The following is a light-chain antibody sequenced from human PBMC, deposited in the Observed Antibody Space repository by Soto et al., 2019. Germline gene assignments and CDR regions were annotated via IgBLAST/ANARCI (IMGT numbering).Light chain of an antibody. CDR3: ASYTRSAPLV. Sequence: QSVLPQPASVSGSPGPSITISCTGTTSDIGGYNFNSWYQHHPGKAPKLVIYDVNNRPSGISYGSSGSQSGNTAPLTISGRQAEDEADYYCASYTRSAPLVFGGGTQLPVL. V-gene: IGLV2-14*01. CDR2: DVN. CDR1: TSDIGGYNF. J-gene: IGLJ2*01.